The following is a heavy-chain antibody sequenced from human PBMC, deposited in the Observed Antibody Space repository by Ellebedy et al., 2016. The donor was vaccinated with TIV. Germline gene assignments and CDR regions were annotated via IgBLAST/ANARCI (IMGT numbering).Heavy chain of an antibody. V-gene: IGHV3-30*01. Sequence: PAGSLRLSCAVSGFIFSSYAMHWVRQAPGQGLEWVAVISYDGRNKNYADSVKGRVTISRDNSKNTLYLQMNSLRAEDTAVYYCARPIRVWGTYRKASFDYWGQGTLVTGSS. J-gene: IGHJ4*02. D-gene: IGHD3-16*02. CDR3: ARPIRVWGTYRKASFDY. CDR2: ISYDGRNK. CDR1: GFIFSSYA.